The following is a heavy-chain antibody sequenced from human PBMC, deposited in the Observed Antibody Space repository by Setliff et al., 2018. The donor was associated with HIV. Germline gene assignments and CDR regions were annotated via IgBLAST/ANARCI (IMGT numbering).Heavy chain of an antibody. CDR1: GDSFSDYY. CDR2: GDQSGSA. D-gene: IGHD3-16*01. J-gene: IGHJ4*02. CDR3: ARGRQGPSYYDSTGLSRGRDFDF. V-gene: IGHV4-34*01. Sequence: PSETLSLTCAVYGDSFSDYYWSWIRQPPGKGLEWIGEGDQSGSANYNPSLTGRGTISVDTLKRHFSLKLTSVTAADAAVYYRARGRQGPSYYDSTGLSRGRDFDFWGQGTLVTVSS.